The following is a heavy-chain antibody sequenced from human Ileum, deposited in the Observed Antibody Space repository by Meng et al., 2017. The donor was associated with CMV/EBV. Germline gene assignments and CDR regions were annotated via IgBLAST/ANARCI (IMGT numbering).Heavy chain of an antibody. CDR3: AKGTGVTDPFDY. CDR1: GGSITSYY. J-gene: IGHJ4*02. CDR2: IYVSGST. D-gene: IGHD1-14*01. Sequence: QVQLQESGPGLVKPSETLSLTCSISGGSITSYYCSWIRQPAGKGLEWIGRIYVSGSTNYNPSLKSRVTMSVDTSKNQFSLKLSSVTAADTAIYYCAKGTGVTDPFDYWGQGTLVTVSS. V-gene: IGHV4-4*07.